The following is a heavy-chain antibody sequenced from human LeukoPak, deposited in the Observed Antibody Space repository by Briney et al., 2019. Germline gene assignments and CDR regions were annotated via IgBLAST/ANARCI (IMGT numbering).Heavy chain of an antibody. J-gene: IGHJ6*03. V-gene: IGHV1-46*01. Sequence: VASVKVSCKASGYTFTSYYMHWVRQAPGQGLEWMGIINPSGGSTSYAQKFQGRVTMTRDTSTSTVYMELSSLRSEDTAVYYCARDSPDYGGKLVGDYYYYMDVWGKGTTVTVSS. CDR3: ARDSPDYGGKLVGDYYYYMDV. CDR2: INPSGGST. CDR1: GYTFTSYY. D-gene: IGHD4-23*01.